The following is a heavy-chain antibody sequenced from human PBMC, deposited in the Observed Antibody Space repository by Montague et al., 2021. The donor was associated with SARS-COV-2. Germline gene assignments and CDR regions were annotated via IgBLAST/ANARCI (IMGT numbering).Heavy chain of an antibody. Sequence: SETLSLTCPVSCPSTVSTNWWTCVRQPPVNWLDWLGAIHHSWDTNYNPSFKSRVTISVDQSKNQYSLELNFVTAADTALYYCLRAGGFDNRPPVWGQGVLVIVSS. CDR1: CPSTVSTNW. J-gene: IGHJ4*02. CDR3: LRAGGFDNRPPV. CDR2: IHHSWDT. V-gene: IGHV4-4*02. D-gene: IGHD3-10*01.